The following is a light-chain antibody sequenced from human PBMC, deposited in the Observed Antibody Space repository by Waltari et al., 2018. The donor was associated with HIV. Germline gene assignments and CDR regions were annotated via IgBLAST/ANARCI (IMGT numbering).Light chain of an antibody. Sequence: QSALTQPASVSGSPGQSVPISCTGTSSPFGLYIFVSWYQQYPGNVPKIIIYDVTSRPSGVPHRFSGSRSGNTASLTISGLRVDDEAVYYCSTHTTNDTLEFGGGTKLTVL. CDR2: DVT. CDR3: STHTTNDTLE. V-gene: IGLV2-14*03. CDR1: SSPFGLYIF. J-gene: IGLJ2*01.